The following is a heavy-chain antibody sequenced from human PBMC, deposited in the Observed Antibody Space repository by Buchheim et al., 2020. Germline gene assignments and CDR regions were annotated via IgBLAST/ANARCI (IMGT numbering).Heavy chain of an antibody. CDR2: IFYSGST. CDR1: GASVNSPGIH. J-gene: IGHJ2*01. CDR3: ARDPVTARSFDL. Sequence: QVQLEESGPGLVKPSETLSLTCSVSGASVNSPGIHWSWIRQPPGKGPEYIGNIFYSGSTNYNPSLKSRLTISLAKSRNQFSLNLTSVTTADTAVYYCARDPVTARSFDLWGRGTL. V-gene: IGHV4-61*08. D-gene: IGHD5-18*01.